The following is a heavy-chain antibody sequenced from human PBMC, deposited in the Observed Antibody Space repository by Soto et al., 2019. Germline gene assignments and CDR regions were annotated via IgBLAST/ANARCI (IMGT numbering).Heavy chain of an antibody. J-gene: IGHJ3*02. D-gene: IGHD4-17*01. V-gene: IGHV3-33*01. CDR3: ARDHVTYADHVGALDS. Sequence: PGGSLRLSCAASGFTFSSYGMHWVRQAPGKGLEWVAVIWYDGSNKYYGDSVKGRFTISRDNSKKMLYLQMSSLRAEDTAVYYCARDHVTYADHVGALDSSGQGTMVTVSS. CDR2: IWYDGSNK. CDR1: GFTFSSYG.